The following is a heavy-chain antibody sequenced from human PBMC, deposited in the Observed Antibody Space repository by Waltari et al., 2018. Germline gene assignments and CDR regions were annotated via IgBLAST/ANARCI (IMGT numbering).Heavy chain of an antibody. CDR3: ARAARTFFDY. Sequence: QVQLQESGPGLVKPSETLSLTCPVSGGSLSSYYWSWIRQPPGKGLEGIGYIYYSGSTNYNPSLKSRVTISVDTSKNQFSLKLSSVTAADTAVYYCARAARTFFDYWGQGTLVTVSS. D-gene: IGHD6-6*01. J-gene: IGHJ4*02. V-gene: IGHV4-59*12. CDR1: GGSLSSYY. CDR2: IYYSGST.